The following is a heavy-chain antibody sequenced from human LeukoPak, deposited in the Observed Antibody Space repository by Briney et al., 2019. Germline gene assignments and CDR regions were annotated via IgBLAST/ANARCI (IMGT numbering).Heavy chain of an antibody. CDR3: AKDGSGSYYGYYFDY. CDR1: GFTFSSFA. CDR2: ISGSGVST. J-gene: IGHJ4*02. D-gene: IGHD3-10*01. V-gene: IGHV3-23*01. Sequence: GGSLRLSCAASGFTFSSFAMSWVRQAPGKGLEWVSAISGSGVSTYYADSVKGRFTISRDNSKNTLYLQLNSLRAEDTAIYYCAKDGSGSYYGYYFDYWGQGTLATVSS.